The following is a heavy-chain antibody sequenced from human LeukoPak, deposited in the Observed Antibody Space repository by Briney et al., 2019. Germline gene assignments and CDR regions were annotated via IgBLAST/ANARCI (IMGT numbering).Heavy chain of an antibody. D-gene: IGHD6-13*01. V-gene: IGHV3-30*02. CDR3: AKDKENLDSSWYNNPYYFDY. CDR2: IRYDGSNK. Sequence: GGSLRLSCAASGFTFSSYGMHWVRQAPGKGLEWVAFIRYDGSNKYYADSVKGRFTISRDNSKNTLYLQMNSLRAEDTAVYYCAKDKENLDSSWYNNPYYFDYWGQGTLVTVSS. CDR1: GFTFSSYG. J-gene: IGHJ4*02.